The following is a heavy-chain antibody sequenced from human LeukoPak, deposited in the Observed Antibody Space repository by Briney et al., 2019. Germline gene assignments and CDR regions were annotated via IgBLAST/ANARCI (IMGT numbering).Heavy chain of an antibody. D-gene: IGHD7-27*01. Sequence: PSETLSLTCTVSGGSISSYYWSWIRQPPGKGLEWIGYIYYSGSTNYNPSLKSRVTISVDTSKNQFSLKLSSVTAADTAVYYCARHLGPYVLDAFDIWGQGTMVTVSS. J-gene: IGHJ3*02. CDR3: ARHLGPYVLDAFDI. CDR1: GGSISSYY. V-gene: IGHV4-59*08. CDR2: IYYSGST.